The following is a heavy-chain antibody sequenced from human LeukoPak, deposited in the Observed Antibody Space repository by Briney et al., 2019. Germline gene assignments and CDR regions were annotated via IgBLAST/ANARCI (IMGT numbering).Heavy chain of an antibody. CDR1: GGSISGGSYY. V-gene: IGHV4-61*02. J-gene: IGHJ4*02. CDR2: IYTSGST. D-gene: IGHD3-16*01. CDR3: ARAPYWGSSHFDY. Sequence: PSQTLSLTCTVSGGSISGGSYYWSWIRQPAGKGLEWIGRIYTSGSTNYNPSLKSRVTISVDTSKNQFSLKLSSVTAADTAVYYCARAPYWGSSHFDYWGQGTLVTVSS.